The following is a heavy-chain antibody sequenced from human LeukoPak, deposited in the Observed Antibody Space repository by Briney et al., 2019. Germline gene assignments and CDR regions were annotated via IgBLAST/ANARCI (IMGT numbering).Heavy chain of an antibody. J-gene: IGHJ4*02. D-gene: IGHD2-21*02. CDR1: GFTFSNAW. CDR2: FKSKTDGGTT. Sequence: GGSLRLSCAASGFTFSNAWVNWVRQAPGKGLEWVGRFKSKTDGGTTDYAAPVKGRFTISRDDPRNTLYLQMNSLKTEDTAVYYCTTEDDCGGDCYSFDYWGQGTLVTVSS. CDR3: TTEDDCGGDCYSFDY. V-gene: IGHV3-15*07.